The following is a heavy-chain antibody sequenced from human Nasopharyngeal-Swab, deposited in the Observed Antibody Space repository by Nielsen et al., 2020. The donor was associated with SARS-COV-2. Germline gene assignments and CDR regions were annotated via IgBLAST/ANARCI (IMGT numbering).Heavy chain of an antibody. CDR2: IYSGGST. J-gene: IGHJ4*02. V-gene: IGHV3-66*02. Sequence: GESLKISCAASGFTVSSNYMSWVRQAPGKGLEWVSVIYSGGSTYYADSVKGRFTISRDNSKNTLYLQMNSLRAEDTAVYYYARQGFVLYFDYWGQGTLVTVSS. CDR3: ARQGFVLYFDY. D-gene: IGHD2-8*01. CDR1: GFTVSSNY.